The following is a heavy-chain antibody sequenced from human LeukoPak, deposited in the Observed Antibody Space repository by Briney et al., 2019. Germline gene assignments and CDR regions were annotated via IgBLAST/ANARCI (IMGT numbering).Heavy chain of an antibody. V-gene: IGHV4-39*07. CDR2: IYYSGST. CDR3: ARDLRVTDWFDP. Sequence: NSSETLSLTCSVSGGSMSDSITWGWVRQPPGKGLEWIGSIYYSGSTYYNPSLKSRVTISVDTSKNQFSLKLSSVTAADTAVYYCARDLRVTDWFDPWGQGTLVTVSS. CDR1: GGSMSDSIT. D-gene: IGHD2-21*02. J-gene: IGHJ5*02.